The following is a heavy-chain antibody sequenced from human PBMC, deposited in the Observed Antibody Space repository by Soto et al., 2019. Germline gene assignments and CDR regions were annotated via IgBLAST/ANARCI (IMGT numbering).Heavy chain of an antibody. CDR3: ARAHSSSWRPGAFDI. D-gene: IGHD6-13*01. CDR2: IYSGGST. V-gene: IGHV3-53*01. J-gene: IGHJ3*02. CDR1: GFTVSSNY. Sequence: PGGSLRLSCAASGFTVSSNYMSWVRQAPGKGLGWVSVIYSGGSTYYADSVKGRFTISRDNSKNTLYLQMNSLRAEDTAVYYCARAHSSSWRPGAFDIWGQGTMVTVSS.